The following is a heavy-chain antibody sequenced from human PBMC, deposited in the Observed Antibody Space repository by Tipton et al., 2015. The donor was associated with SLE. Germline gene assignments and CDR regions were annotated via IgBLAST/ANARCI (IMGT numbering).Heavy chain of an antibody. Sequence: QVQLVQSGAEVKKPGSSVKVSCKVSGGTFSNYAISWVRQAPGQGLEWMGGIIPIFGTANYAQKFQGRVTITADESTSTAYMELSSLRSEDTAVYYCARYRQHHSLLSKANWFDPWGQGTLVTVSS. CDR2: IIPIFGTA. CDR1: GGTFSNYA. CDR3: ARYRQHHSLLSKANWFDP. J-gene: IGHJ5*02. D-gene: IGHD6-13*01. V-gene: IGHV1-69*01.